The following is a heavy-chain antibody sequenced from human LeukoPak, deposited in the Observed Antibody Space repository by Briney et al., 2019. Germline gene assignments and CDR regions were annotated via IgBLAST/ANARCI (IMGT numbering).Heavy chain of an antibody. Sequence: GGSLRLSCAASGFTFSHYAMSWVRQAPGKGLEWISAISRNGDRTPYYADSVKGRFTISRDNAKNSLYLQMNSLRDEDTAVYYCASSGSYRFDYWGQGTLVTVSS. J-gene: IGHJ4*02. CDR3: ASSGSYRFDY. CDR1: GFTFSHYA. V-gene: IGHV3-23*01. D-gene: IGHD1-26*01. CDR2: ISRNGDRTP.